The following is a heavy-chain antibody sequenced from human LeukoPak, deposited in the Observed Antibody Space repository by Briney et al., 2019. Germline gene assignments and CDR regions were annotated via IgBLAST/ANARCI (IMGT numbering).Heavy chain of an antibody. CDR3: ARGPSYDSGGYYQIDY. V-gene: IGHV1-18*01. D-gene: IGHD3-22*01. Sequence: ASVKVSCKASGYTFTSYGISWVRQAPGQGLEWMGWISAYNGNTNYAQKLQGRVTMTTDTSTSTAYMELRSLRSDDTAVYYCARGPSYDSGGYYQIDYWGQGTLVTVSS. J-gene: IGHJ4*02. CDR2: ISAYNGNT. CDR1: GYTFTSYG.